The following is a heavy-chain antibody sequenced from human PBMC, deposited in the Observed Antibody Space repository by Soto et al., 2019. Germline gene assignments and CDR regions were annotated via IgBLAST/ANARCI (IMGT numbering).Heavy chain of an antibody. CDR1: GVSFIGYY. J-gene: IGHJ6*02. CDR2: INHSGST. Sequence: SDTLSLTCAVYGVSFIGYYWSWIRQPPWKGLEWIGEINHSGSTNYNPSLKSRVTISVDTSKNQFSLKLSSVTAADTVVYYCARVLGSSSIAALRNRDYYQYRMSGSGQRTTVPVSS. D-gene: IGHD6-6*01. V-gene: IGHV4-34*01. CDR3: ARVLGSSSIAALRNRDYYQYRMSG.